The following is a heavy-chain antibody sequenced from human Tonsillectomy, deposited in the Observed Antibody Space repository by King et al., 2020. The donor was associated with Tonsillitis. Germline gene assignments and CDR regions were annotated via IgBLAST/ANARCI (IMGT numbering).Heavy chain of an antibody. V-gene: IGHV3-30*01. Sequence: LVQSGGGVVQPGRSLRLSCAASGFTFSTYAMHWVRQAPGKGLEWVAVISYDGSNKYYADSVKGRFTISRDNSKNTLYLQMNSLRVEDTAVYYCASGDSSGWYNYWGQGTLVTVSS. D-gene: IGHD6-19*01. J-gene: IGHJ4*02. CDR1: GFTFSTYA. CDR3: ASGDSSGWYNY. CDR2: ISYDGSNK.